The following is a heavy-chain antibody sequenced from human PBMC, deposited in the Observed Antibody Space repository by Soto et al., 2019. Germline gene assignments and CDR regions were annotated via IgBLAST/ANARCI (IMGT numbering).Heavy chain of an antibody. D-gene: IGHD3-10*01. CDR3: ARDVARPSGSFTGIDY. CDR1: GFTFSSYW. Sequence: EVQLVESGGGLVQPGGSLRLYCAASGFTFSSYWMHWVRQAPGKGLVWVSRINSDGSSTSYADSVKGRFTISRDNAKNTLYLQMNSLRAEDTAVYYCARDVARPSGSFTGIDYWGQGTLVTVSS. J-gene: IGHJ4*02. CDR2: INSDGSST. V-gene: IGHV3-74*01.